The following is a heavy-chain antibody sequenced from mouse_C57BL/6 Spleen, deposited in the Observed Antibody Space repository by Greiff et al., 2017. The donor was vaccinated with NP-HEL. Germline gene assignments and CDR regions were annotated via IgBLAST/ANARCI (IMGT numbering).Heavy chain of an antibody. V-gene: IGHV1-22*01. J-gene: IGHJ2*01. CDR1: GYTFTDYN. CDR2: INPNNGGT. CDR3: ARGGYGNYPYYFDY. D-gene: IGHD2-10*02. Sequence: VQLQQSGPELVKPGASVKMSCKASGYTFTDYNMHWVKQSHGKSLEWIGYINPNNGGTSYNQKFKGKATLTVNKSSSTAYMELRSLTSEDSAVYYCARGGYGNYPYYFDYWGQGTTLTVSS.